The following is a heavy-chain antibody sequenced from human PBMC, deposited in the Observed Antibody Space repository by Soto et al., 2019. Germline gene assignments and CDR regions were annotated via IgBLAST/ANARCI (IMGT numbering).Heavy chain of an antibody. CDR1: GFTFSPYA. D-gene: IGHD2-2*01. Sequence: AGSLRLSCTASGFTFSPYAMSWGRQAPGKGLEWVSTISDSGSTYYAVSVKGRFTISRDNSKNTLYLEMNSLRAEDTAVYYCAKDKGGRYCSRTSCLYSFDYWGQGTLVTVSS. J-gene: IGHJ4*02. V-gene: IGHV3-23*01. CDR2: ISDSGST. CDR3: AKDKGGRYCSRTSCLYSFDY.